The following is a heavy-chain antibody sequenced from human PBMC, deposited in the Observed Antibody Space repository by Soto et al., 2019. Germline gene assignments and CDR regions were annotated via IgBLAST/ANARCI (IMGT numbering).Heavy chain of an antibody. Sequence: TQSLTCAVSGYSISSGYYWGWIRQPPVKGVEWIGSIYHSGSTYYNPSLKSRVTISVDTSKNQFSLKLSSVTAADTAVYYCARSAYSSGWSPTSRNDYWGQGTLVTVSS. CDR3: ARSAYSSGWSPTSRNDY. V-gene: IGHV4-38-2*01. CDR2: IYHSGST. J-gene: IGHJ4*02. D-gene: IGHD6-19*01. CDR1: GYSISSGYY.